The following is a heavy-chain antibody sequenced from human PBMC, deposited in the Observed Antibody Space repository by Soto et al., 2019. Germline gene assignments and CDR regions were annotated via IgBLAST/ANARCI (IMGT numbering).Heavy chain of an antibody. Sequence: GSVKVSCKASGYTFTSYGISWVGQAPGQGLEWMGWMNPGSGDTGYAQKFQGRVTMTRDISIATAYMELNSLTSEDTAIYYCARMESFGSLNWFDPWGQGTLVTVSS. CDR2: MNPGSGDT. V-gene: IGHV1-8*02. J-gene: IGHJ5*02. D-gene: IGHD5-18*01. CDR1: GYTFTSYG. CDR3: ARMESFGSLNWFDP.